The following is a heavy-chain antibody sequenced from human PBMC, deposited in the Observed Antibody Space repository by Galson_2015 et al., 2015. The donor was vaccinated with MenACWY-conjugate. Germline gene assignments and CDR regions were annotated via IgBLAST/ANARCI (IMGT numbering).Heavy chain of an antibody. D-gene: IGHD5-12*01. Sequence: SLRLSCAASGFTFGDYAMSWFRQAPGKGLEWVGFIRSKAYGGTTEYAASVKGRFTISRDDSKSIAYLQMNSLKTEDTAVYYCTRGYEDSGYDYRWGRFDYWGQGTLVTVSS. CDR1: GFTFGDYA. J-gene: IGHJ4*02. CDR3: TRGYEDSGYDYRWGRFDY. CDR2: IRSKAYGGTT. V-gene: IGHV3-49*03.